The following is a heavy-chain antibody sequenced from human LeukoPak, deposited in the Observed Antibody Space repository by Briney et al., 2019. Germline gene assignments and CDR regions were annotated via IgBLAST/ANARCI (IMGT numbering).Heavy chain of an antibody. CDR1: GGSISSGGYY. J-gene: IGHJ4*02. V-gene: IGHV4-31*03. Sequence: SETLSLTCTVSGGSISSGGYYWSWIRQHPGKGLEWIGYIYYSGSTYYNPSLKSRVTISVDTSKNQFSLKLSSVTAADTAVYYCARVAPAYYYDSSGYYIDYWGQGTLVTVSS. CDR3: ARVAPAYYYDSSGYYIDY. CDR2: IYYSGST. D-gene: IGHD3-22*01.